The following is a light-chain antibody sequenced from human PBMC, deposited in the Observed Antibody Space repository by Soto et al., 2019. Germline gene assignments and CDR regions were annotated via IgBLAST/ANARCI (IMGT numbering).Light chain of an antibody. CDR1: QSVSSSY. V-gene: IGKV3-20*01. J-gene: IGKJ5*01. CDR2: ADS. Sequence: EIVLTQSPGTLSLSPGERATLSCRASQSVSSSYLAWYQQKPGQAPRLLIYADSNRATGIPARFSGSGSGTDFTLTISRLEPEDFAVYYCQQYGSSPTFGQGTRLEIK. CDR3: QQYGSSPT.